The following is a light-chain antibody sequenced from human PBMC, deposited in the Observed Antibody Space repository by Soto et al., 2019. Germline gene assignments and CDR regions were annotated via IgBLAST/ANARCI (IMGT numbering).Light chain of an antibody. CDR3: QHYNNYPGT. J-gene: IGKJ1*01. V-gene: IGKV1-5*01. Sequence: DIQMTQSPSTLSVSIGDRVTITCRASQTINRWLAWYQQKPGTAPKLLIYDASSLESGVPSRFSGSGSGTAFTLTISSLQPADFATYYCQHYNNYPGTFGQGTKVEIK. CDR2: DAS. CDR1: QTINRW.